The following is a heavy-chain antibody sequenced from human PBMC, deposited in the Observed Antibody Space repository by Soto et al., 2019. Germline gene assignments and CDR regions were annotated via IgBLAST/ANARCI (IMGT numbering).Heavy chain of an antibody. V-gene: IGHV1-69*13. CDR1: GGTFSSYA. D-gene: IGHD3-22*01. CDR2: IIPIFGTA. J-gene: IGHJ6*02. Sequence: ASVKVSCKASGGTFSSYAISWVRQAPGQGLEWMGGIIPIFGTANYAQKFQGRVTITADESTSTAYMELSSLRSEDTAVYYCARASSGYRHSKYYYYGMDVWGQGTTVTVSS. CDR3: ARASSGYRHSKYYYYGMDV.